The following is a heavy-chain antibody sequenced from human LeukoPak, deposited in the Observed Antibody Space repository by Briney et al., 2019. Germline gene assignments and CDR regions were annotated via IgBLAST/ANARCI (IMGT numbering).Heavy chain of an antibody. CDR3: ARWSSRSSGWPYYYYGMDV. Sequence: XEXXGYIXYSGSTNYNPSLKSRVTISVDTSKNQFSLKLSSVTAADTAVYYCARWSSRSSGWPYYYYGMDVWGQGTTVTVSS. J-gene: IGHJ6*02. D-gene: IGHD6-19*01. V-gene: IGHV4-59*08. CDR2: IXYSGST.